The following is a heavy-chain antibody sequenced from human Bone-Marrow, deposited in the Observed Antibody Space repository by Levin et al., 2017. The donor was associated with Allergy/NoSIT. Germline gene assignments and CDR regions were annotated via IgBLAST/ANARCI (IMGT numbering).Heavy chain of an antibody. Sequence: ASVKVSCRASGFTFTTYDINWVRQATGQGLEWLGWVSPNSGHTEYAQNFQGRVTMTRNPSITTAYMELRSLRYEDTAVYYCARATTVTSRYFDLWGRGTLVIVSS. CDR3: ARATTVTSRYFDL. D-gene: IGHD4-17*01. J-gene: IGHJ2*01. CDR1: GFTFTTYD. CDR2: VSPNSGHT. V-gene: IGHV1-8*01.